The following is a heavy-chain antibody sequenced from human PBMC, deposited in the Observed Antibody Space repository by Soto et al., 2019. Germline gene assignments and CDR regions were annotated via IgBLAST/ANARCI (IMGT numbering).Heavy chain of an antibody. V-gene: IGHV1-18*01. J-gene: IGHJ6*03. D-gene: IGHD3-3*01. Sequence: ASVKVSCKASGYTFTSYGISWVRQAPGQGLEWMGWISAYNGNTNYAQKLQGRVTMTTDTSTSTAYMELRSLRSDDTAVYYCARDRMSTIIEDYYYYMDVWGKGTTVTVSS. CDR3: ARDRMSTIIEDYYYYMDV. CDR1: GYTFTSYG. CDR2: ISAYNGNT.